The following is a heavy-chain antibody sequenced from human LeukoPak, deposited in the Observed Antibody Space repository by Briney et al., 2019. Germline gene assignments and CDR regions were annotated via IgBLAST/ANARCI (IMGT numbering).Heavy chain of an antibody. CDR2: IIPIFGSA. CDR1: GVTFDSSD. J-gene: IGHJ6*03. V-gene: IGHV1-69*06. D-gene: IGHD1-26*01. CDR3: ARGIGRPEGGYYYMDV. Sequence: GSSVKVSCKASGVTFDSSDISWVRQAPGQGLEWMGGIIPIFGSAIYAQKFQGRVTITADTSTSTAYMELTSLRSEDTAMYYCARGIGRPEGGYYYMDVWGKGTTVIVSS.